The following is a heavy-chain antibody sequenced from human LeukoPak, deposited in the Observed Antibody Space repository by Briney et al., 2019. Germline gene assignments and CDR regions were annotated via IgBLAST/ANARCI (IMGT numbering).Heavy chain of an antibody. Sequence: PGGSLRLSCAASGFTFSSYGMHWVRQAPGKGLEWVAVISYDGSNKYYADSVKGRFTISRDNSKNTLYLQMNSLRAEDTAVYYCAKDATPSGPLDDRDAFDIWGQGTMVTVSS. D-gene: IGHD3-22*01. CDR1: GFTFSSYG. J-gene: IGHJ3*02. CDR3: AKDATPSGPLDDRDAFDI. V-gene: IGHV3-30*18. CDR2: ISYDGSNK.